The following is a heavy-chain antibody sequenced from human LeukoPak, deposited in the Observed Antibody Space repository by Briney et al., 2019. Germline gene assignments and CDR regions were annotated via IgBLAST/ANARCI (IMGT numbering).Heavy chain of an antibody. CDR2: ISYDGSNK. Sequence: GGSLRLSCAASGFTSSSYAMHWVRQAPGKGLEWVAVISYDGSNKYYADSVKGRFTISRDNSKNTLYLQMNSLRAEDTAVYYCARAERPQNYFDYWGQGTLVTVSS. J-gene: IGHJ4*02. V-gene: IGHV3-30-3*01. CDR1: GFTSSSYA. CDR3: ARAERPQNYFDY. D-gene: IGHD5-24*01.